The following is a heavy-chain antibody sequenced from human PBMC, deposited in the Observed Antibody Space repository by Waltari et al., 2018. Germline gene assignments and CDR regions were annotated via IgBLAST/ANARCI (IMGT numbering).Heavy chain of an antibody. Sequence: EEQLVESGGGLIQPGESLRVSCAVSGFTFNKYWMNWVRQSPGRGLVCVARIKSDGSDRSYADFVNGRFTISRDNAKNTVYLQMKSLRAEDTAVYFCARVARKTYSSPVPGRDYYYGMDVWGLGTTVTVSS. CDR2: IKSDGSDR. J-gene: IGHJ6*02. D-gene: IGHD3-22*01. CDR1: GFTFNKYW. CDR3: ARVARKTYSSPVPGRDYYYGMDV. V-gene: IGHV3-74*01.